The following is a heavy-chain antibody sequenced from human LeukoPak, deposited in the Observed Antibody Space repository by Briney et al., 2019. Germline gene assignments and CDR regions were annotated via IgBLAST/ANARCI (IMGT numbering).Heavy chain of an antibody. D-gene: IGHD6-19*01. Sequence: GGSLRLSCAASGLTFSSHVLNWVRQAPGKGLEWVSTINGDGGIKYYADSVKGRFTISRDNSKNTLYLQMNSLRAEDTAVYYCAPLAVKGDFDYWGQGTLVTVSS. CDR3: APLAVKGDFDY. V-gene: IGHV3-23*01. CDR1: GLTFSSHV. J-gene: IGHJ4*02. CDR2: INGDGGIK.